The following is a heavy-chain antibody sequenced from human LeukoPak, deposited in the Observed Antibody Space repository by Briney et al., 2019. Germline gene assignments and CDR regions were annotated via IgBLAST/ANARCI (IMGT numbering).Heavy chain of an antibody. J-gene: IGHJ4*02. D-gene: IGHD1-1*01. V-gene: IGHV1-3*03. CDR1: GYTFTSYA. CDR2: INAGNGNT. Sequence: ASVKVSCKASGYTFTSYAMHWVRQAPGQRLEWMGWINAGNGNTKYSQEFQGRVTITRDTSASTAYMELSSLRSEDMAVYYCARELEYNWNPGYFGYWGQGTLVTVSS. CDR3: ARELEYNWNPGYFGY.